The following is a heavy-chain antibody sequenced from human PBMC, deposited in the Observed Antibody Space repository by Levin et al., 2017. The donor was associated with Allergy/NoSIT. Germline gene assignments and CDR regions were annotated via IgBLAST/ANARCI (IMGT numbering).Heavy chain of an antibody. CDR3: AKAVAPTFLRAFDI. Sequence: SLKISCAASGFTFDDYAMHWVRQVPGKGLEWVSSISWNSDNIGYADSVKGRFTISRDNAKNSLYLQMNSLRAEDTALYYCAKAVAPTFLRAFDIWGLGTVVTVSS. CDR1: GFTFDDYA. V-gene: IGHV3-9*01. D-gene: IGHD6-19*01. CDR2: ISWNSDNI. J-gene: IGHJ3*02.